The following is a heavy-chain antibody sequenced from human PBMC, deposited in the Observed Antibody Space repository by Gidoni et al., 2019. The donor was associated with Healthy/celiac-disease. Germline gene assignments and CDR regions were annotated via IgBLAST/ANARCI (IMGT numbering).Heavy chain of an antibody. CDR2: IYYSGST. J-gene: IGHJ4*02. D-gene: IGHD3-10*01. V-gene: IGHV4-59*01. Sequence: QVQLQESCPGLVKPSETLSLTCTVSGGSISSYYWSWIRQPPGKGLEWIGYIYYSGSTNYNPSLKSRVTISVDTSKNQFSRKLSSVTAADTAVYYCARFSMTLGVHWGQGTLVTVSS. CDR1: GGSISSYY. CDR3: ARFSMTLGVH.